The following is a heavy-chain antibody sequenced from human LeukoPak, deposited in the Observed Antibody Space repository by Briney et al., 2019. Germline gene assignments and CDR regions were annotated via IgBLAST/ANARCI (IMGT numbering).Heavy chain of an antibody. V-gene: IGHV1-69*05. Sequence: GASVKVSCKASGGTFSSYAISWVRQAPGQGLEWMGGIIPIFGTANYAQKFQGRVTITTDESTSTAYMELSSLRSEDTAVYYCASFRHLRWRDAFDIWGQGTMVTVSS. CDR1: GGTFSSYA. CDR2: IIPIFGTA. J-gene: IGHJ3*02. CDR3: ASFRHLRWRDAFDI. D-gene: IGHD5/OR15-5a*01.